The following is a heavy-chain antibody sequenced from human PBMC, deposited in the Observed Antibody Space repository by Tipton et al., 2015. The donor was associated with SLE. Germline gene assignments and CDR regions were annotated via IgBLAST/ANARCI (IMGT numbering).Heavy chain of an antibody. Sequence: LRLSCTVSGGSISSSSYYWGWIRQPPGKGLEWIGSIYYSGSTYYNPSLKSRVTLSVDTSKNQFSLKLSSVTAADTAVYYCARDSVAGYYFDYWGQGTLVTVSS. D-gene: IGHD6-19*01. J-gene: IGHJ4*02. CDR2: IYYSGST. V-gene: IGHV4-39*07. CDR1: GGSISSSSYY. CDR3: ARDSVAGYYFDY.